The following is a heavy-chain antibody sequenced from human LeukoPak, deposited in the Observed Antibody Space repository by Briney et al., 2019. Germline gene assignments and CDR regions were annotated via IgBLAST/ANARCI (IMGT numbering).Heavy chain of an antibody. Sequence: GGSLRLSCAASGFTFSSYAMSWVRQAPGKGLEWVSAISDSGDGTFYTDSVKGRFTISRDNSKNTLYLQMNGLRAEDTAVYYCAKATLRAYFDYWGQGTLVTVSS. CDR3: AKATLRAYFDY. CDR1: GFTFSSYA. CDR2: ISDSGDGT. D-gene: IGHD3-16*01. J-gene: IGHJ4*02. V-gene: IGHV3-23*01.